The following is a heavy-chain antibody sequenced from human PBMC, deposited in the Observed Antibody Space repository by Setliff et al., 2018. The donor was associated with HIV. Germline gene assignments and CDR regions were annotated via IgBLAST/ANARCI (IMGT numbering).Heavy chain of an antibody. CDR3: ARAAALTDI. CDR1: GFSFSDYE. Sequence: GGSLRLSCAASGFSFSDYEMNWVRQSPGKGLEWLSYISPSGDTIYYADSVKGRFTISRDNARKSLFLQMSSLRGDDSAVYYCARAAALTDIWGQGTLVTVSS. CDR2: ISPSGDTI. V-gene: IGHV3-48*03. J-gene: IGHJ4*02. D-gene: IGHD3-9*01.